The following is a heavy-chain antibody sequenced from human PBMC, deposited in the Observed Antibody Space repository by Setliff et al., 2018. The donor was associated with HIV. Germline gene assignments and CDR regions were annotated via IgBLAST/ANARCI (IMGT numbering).Heavy chain of an antibody. CDR1: GYSFTRYW. J-gene: IGHJ4*02. Sequence: PGESLKISCKGSGYSFTRYWIAWLRQMPGKGLEWMGIIYPGDSDTRYSPSFQGQVTISADKSISTAYLQWSSLKASDTAMYYCARHGQYGSGSYYNRPFDFWGQGTLVTVSS. V-gene: IGHV5-51*01. D-gene: IGHD3-10*01. CDR3: ARHGQYGSGSYYNRPFDF. CDR2: IYPGDSDT.